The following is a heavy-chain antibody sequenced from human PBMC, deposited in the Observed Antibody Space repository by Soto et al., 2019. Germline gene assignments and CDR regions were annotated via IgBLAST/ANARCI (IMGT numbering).Heavy chain of an antibody. CDR2: ISYDGSNK. CDR3: AYSTTVTTSAWFDP. CDR1: GFTFSSYG. D-gene: IGHD4-17*01. Sequence: QVPLVESGGGVVQPGRSLRLSCAASGFTFSSYGMHWVRQAPGKGLEWVAVISYDGSNKYYADSVKGRFTISRDNSKNTLYLQMNSLRAEDTAVYYCAYSTTVTTSAWFDPWGQGTLVTVSS. V-gene: IGHV3-30*03. J-gene: IGHJ5*02.